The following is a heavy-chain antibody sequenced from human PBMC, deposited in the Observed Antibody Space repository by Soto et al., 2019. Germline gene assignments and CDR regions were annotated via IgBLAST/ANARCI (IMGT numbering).Heavy chain of an antibody. D-gene: IGHD1-1*01. CDR3: ARDLWVEPELYYYGMDV. CDR1: GGSISSADYY. J-gene: IGHJ6*02. V-gene: IGHV4-30-4*01. Sequence: SETLSLTCTVSGGSISSADYYWSWIRQTPGKGLEWIGHIFYSGTTYYNPSLKSRLTISVDTSKNHFSLRLTSVTAADTAVYYCARDLWVEPELYYYGMDVWGQGTTVTVSS. CDR2: IFYSGTT.